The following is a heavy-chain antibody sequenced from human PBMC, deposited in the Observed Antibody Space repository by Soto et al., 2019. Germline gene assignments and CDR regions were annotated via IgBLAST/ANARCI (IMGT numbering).Heavy chain of an antibody. CDR3: AREGWPFDY. CDR1: GFTFSSYS. J-gene: IGHJ4*02. CDR2: ISSSSSTI. V-gene: IGHV3-48*01. Sequence: EVQLVESGGGLVQPGGSLRLSCAASGFTFSSYSMHWVRQAPGKGLEWVSYISSSSSTIYYADSVKSRFTISRDNAKNSLYLQMNSLRAEDTAVYYCAREGWPFDYWGQGTLVTVSS.